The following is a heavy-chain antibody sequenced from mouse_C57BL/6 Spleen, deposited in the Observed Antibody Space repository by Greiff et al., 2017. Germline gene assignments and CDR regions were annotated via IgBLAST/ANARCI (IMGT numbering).Heavy chain of an antibody. CDR1: GFTFSDYG. Sequence: EVKLVESGGGLVKPGGSLKLSCAASGFTFSDYGMHWVRQAPEKGLEWVAYISSGSSTIYYADTVKGRFPISRDNAKNTLFLQMTSLRSEDTAMYYCARSPDGYYPYYYAMDYWGQGTSVTVSS. D-gene: IGHD2-3*01. CDR2: ISSGSSTI. J-gene: IGHJ4*01. CDR3: ARSPDGYYPYYYAMDY. V-gene: IGHV5-17*01.